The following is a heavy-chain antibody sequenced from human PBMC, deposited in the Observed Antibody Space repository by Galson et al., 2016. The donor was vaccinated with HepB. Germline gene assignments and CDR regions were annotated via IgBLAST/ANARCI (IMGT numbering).Heavy chain of an antibody. Sequence: QSGAEVKKPGESLKISCQGSGYSFSNYWIGWVRQKPGKGLEWMGIISPGDSHTRYSPSFQGQVTISADNSINTAYLQWNSLKASDTAMYYCARQVGPGVDPWGQGTLVTVSS. CDR1: GYSFSNYW. J-gene: IGHJ5*01. D-gene: IGHD1-26*01. CDR2: ISPGDSHT. V-gene: IGHV5-51*01. CDR3: ARQVGPGVDP.